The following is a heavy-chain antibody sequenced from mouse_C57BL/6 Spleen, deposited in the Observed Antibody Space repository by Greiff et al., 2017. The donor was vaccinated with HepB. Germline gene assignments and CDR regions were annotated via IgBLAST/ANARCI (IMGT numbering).Heavy chain of an antibody. CDR2: ISSGGSYT. D-gene: IGHD4-1*01. J-gene: IGHJ1*03. CDR3: ARLANWDDWYFDV. CDR1: GFTFSSYG. V-gene: IGHV5-6*01. Sequence: EVNLVESGGDLVKPGGSLKLSCAASGFTFSSYGMSWVRQTPDKRLEWVATISSGGSYTYYPDSVKGRFTISRDNAKNTLYLQMSSLKSEDTAMYYCARLANWDDWYFDVWGTGTTVTVSS.